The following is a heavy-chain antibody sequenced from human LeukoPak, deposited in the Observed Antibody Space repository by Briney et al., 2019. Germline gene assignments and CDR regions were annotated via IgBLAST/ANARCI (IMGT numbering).Heavy chain of an antibody. Sequence: PGGSLRLSCAASGLTFSSYPMNWVRQAPGEGLEWVSSISYTSTHINYADSVKGRFTISRDNAKNLLFLQMNSLRVDDTAVYYCMGAHGYWGQGTLVTVSS. CDR1: GLTFSSYP. CDR2: ISYTSTHI. V-gene: IGHV3-21*06. CDR3: MGAHGY. J-gene: IGHJ4*02.